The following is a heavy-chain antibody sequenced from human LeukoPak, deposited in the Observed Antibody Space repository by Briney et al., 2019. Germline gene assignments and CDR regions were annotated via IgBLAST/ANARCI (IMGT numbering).Heavy chain of an antibody. Sequence: PGGSLRLSCAASGFSFSDHYMDWVRQAPGKGLGWVGRTRNKANSYTTEYAASVKGRFTISREDSKNSLYLQMNSLKTEDTAVYYCVRVRYSYGYGYFDYWGQGTLVTVSS. CDR3: VRVRYSYGYGYFDY. CDR2: TRNKANSYTT. V-gene: IGHV3-72*01. CDR1: GFSFSDHY. J-gene: IGHJ4*02. D-gene: IGHD5-18*01.